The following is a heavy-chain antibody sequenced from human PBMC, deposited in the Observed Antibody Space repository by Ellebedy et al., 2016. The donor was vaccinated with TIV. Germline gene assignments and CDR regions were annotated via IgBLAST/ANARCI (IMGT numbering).Heavy chain of an antibody. V-gene: IGHV1-69*04. CDR2: IIPILGIA. J-gene: IGHJ4*02. Sequence: AASVKVSCKASGGTFSSYAISWVRQAPGQGLEWMGRIIPILGIANYAQKFQGRVTITADKSTSTAYMELSSLRSEDTAVYYCATDRVYDILTGYYGLAVYWGQGTLVTVSS. CDR3: ATDRVYDILTGYYGLAVY. CDR1: GGTFSSYA. D-gene: IGHD3-9*01.